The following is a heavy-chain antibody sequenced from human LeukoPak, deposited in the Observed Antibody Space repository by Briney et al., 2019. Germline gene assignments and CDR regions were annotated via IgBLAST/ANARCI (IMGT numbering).Heavy chain of an antibody. Sequence: ASVKVSCKASGYTFTSYAMHWVRQAPGQRLEWMGWINAGNGNTKYSQKFQGRVTITRDTSASTAYMELSSLRPEDTAVYYCARGPLLRYFDWLKGPLDYWGQGTLVTVSS. CDR3: ARGPLLRYFDWLKGPLDY. CDR2: INAGNGNT. J-gene: IGHJ4*02. CDR1: GYTFTSYA. D-gene: IGHD3-9*01. V-gene: IGHV1-3*01.